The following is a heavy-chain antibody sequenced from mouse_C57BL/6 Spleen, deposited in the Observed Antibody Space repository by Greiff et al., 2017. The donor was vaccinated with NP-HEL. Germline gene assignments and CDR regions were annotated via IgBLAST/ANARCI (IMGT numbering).Heavy chain of an antibody. D-gene: IGHD6-5*01. Sequence: EVQVVESGEGLVKPGGSLKLSCAASGFTFSSYAMSWVRQTPEKRLEWVAYISSGGDYIYYADTVKGRFTISRDNARNTLYLQMSSLKSEGTAMYYCTRDSGSTLCAMDYWGQGTSVTVSS. J-gene: IGHJ4*01. CDR1: GFTFSSYA. CDR3: TRDSGSTLCAMDY. CDR2: ISSGGDYI. V-gene: IGHV5-9-1*02.